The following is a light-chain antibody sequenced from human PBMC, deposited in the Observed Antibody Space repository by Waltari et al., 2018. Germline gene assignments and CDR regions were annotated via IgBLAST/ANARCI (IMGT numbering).Light chain of an antibody. V-gene: IGKV3-20*01. CDR2: GAS. CDR3: HHHGTSSYT. Sequence: EIVLTQSPGTLSLSPGEGATLSCRASQSFSSTFLAWYQQKPGQAPRLLIYGASSRAAGIPDRFSGSGSGTDFTLTISRLEPEDFAVYYCHHHGTSSYTFGQ. J-gene: IGKJ2*01. CDR1: QSFSSTF.